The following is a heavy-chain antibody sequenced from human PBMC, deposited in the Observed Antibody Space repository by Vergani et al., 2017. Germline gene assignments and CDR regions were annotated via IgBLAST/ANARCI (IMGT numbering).Heavy chain of an antibody. CDR1: GYTFTGYY. D-gene: IGHD3-22*01. CDR3: ARGQAYDSSGFQLDCDY. Sequence: QVQLVQSGAAVQKPGASVKVSCKASGYTFTGYYMHWVRQAPGQGLEWMGWINPNSGGTNYAQKFQGRVTMTRDTSISKAYMELSRLRSDDTAVYYCARGQAYDSSGFQLDCDYWGQGTLVTVSS. CDR2: INPNSGGT. J-gene: IGHJ4*02. V-gene: IGHV1-2*02.